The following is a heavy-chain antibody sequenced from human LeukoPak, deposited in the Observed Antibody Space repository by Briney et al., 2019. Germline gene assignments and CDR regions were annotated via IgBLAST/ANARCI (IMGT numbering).Heavy chain of an antibody. Sequence: PSETLSLTCAVYGGSFSGYYWSWIRQPPGKGLEWIGEINHSGSTNYNPSLKSRVTISVDTPKNQFSLKLSSVTAADTAVYYCARGRYGDYGLDYWGQGTLVTVSS. CDR1: GGSFSGYY. CDR2: INHSGST. CDR3: ARGRYGDYGLDY. J-gene: IGHJ4*02. D-gene: IGHD4-17*01. V-gene: IGHV4-34*01.